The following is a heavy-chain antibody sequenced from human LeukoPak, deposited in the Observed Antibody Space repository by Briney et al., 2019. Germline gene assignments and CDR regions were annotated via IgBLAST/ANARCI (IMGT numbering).Heavy chain of an antibody. V-gene: IGHV5-51*01. CDR3: ARTMVRGVIISWYFDY. CDR2: IYPGESDT. D-gene: IGHD3-10*01. Sequence: GESLKISCQGSGSIFTSYWIGWVRQLPGKGLEWMGIIYPGESDTRYSPSFQGQVTISADKSISTAYLQWSSLKASDTAMYYCARTMVRGVIISWYFDYWGQGTLVTVSS. J-gene: IGHJ4*02. CDR1: GSIFTSYW.